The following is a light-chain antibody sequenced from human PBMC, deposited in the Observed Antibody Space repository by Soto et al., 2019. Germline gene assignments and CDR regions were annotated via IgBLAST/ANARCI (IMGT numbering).Light chain of an antibody. J-gene: IGKJ4*01. Sequence: EIVVTQSPATLSLSPGERATLSCRASQSISSYLAWYQQKPGQAPRLLIYDASNGATGIPARFSGSGSGTDFTLTISSLEPEDFAVYYCQHRSTWPLTFGGGTKVEIK. V-gene: IGKV3-11*01. CDR3: QHRSTWPLT. CDR2: DAS. CDR1: QSISSY.